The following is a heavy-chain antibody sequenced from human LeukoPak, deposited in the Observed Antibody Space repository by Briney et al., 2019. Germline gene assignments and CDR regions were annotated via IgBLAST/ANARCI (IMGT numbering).Heavy chain of an antibody. CDR2: IRGIDGTT. V-gene: IGHV3-23*01. CDR3: VKDRVHDSSSYYGYGY. J-gene: IGHJ4*02. D-gene: IGHD3-22*01. CDR1: GFTFRIYA. Sequence: GESLKISCAASGFTFRIYAMNWVRQAPGKGLEWVSSIRGIDGTTYYADSVKGRFTISRDNSKNTLYLQMSSLRAEDTAVYYCVKDRVHDSSSYYGYGYWGQGTLVTVSS.